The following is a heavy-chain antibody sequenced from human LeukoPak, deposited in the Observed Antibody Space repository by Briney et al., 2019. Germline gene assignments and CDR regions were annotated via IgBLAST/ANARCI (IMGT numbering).Heavy chain of an antibody. CDR2: ISYDGSNK. J-gene: IGHJ4*02. CDR1: GFTFSSYG. Sequence: PGGSLRLSCAASGFTFSSYGMHWVRQAPGKGLEWVAVISYDGSNKYYADSVKGRFTISRDNSKNTLYLQMNSLRAEDTAVYYCANGDSSSRYNYWGQGTLVTVSS. V-gene: IGHV3-30*18. D-gene: IGHD6-13*01. CDR3: ANGDSSSRYNY.